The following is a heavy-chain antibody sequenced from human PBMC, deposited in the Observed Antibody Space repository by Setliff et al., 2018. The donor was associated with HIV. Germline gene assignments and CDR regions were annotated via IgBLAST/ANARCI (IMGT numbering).Heavy chain of an antibody. J-gene: IGHJ4*02. CDR2: VYYTGGT. CDR3: ARDVRGFWALDS. V-gene: IGHV4-59*11. D-gene: IGHD3-10*02. CDR1: GAPMIDHQ. Sequence: SETLSLTCTVSGAPMIDHQWNWLRRSPGKGLDWIGYVYYTGGTTYNPSLEGRVIISLDTSNNQFFLRMNSLTAADTAVYYCARDVRGFWALDSWGPGTVVT.